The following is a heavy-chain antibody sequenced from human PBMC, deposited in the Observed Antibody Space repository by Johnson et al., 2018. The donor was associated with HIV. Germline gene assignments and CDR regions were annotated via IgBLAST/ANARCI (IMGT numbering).Heavy chain of an antibody. J-gene: IGHJ3*02. CDR3: ARDQYYYDSRGVGAFDI. CDR2: IYSGGRS. Sequence: EVQLVESGGGLVQPGGSLRLSCAASGFTVSSNYMSWVRQAPGKGLEWVSVIYSGGRSYYADSVKGRFTISRDISKNTLYLQMNSLRAEDTAVYYCARDQYYYDSRGVGAFDIWGQGTRVTVSS. D-gene: IGHD3-22*01. V-gene: IGHV3-66*01. CDR1: GFTVSSNY.